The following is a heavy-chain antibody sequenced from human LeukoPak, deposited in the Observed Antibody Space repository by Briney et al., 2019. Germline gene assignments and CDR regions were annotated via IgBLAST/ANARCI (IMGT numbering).Heavy chain of an antibody. Sequence: PSETLSLTCTVSGASVSSSHWNWIRQSPGKGLEWIANVDYDGSTKYNPSLRGRGTMSLDTSKNQFYLKLESVTAADTARYYCARGFHERFDRWGQGTLVTVSS. J-gene: IGHJ5*02. V-gene: IGHV4-59*02. CDR2: VDYDGST. CDR3: ARGFHERFDR. D-gene: IGHD2-21*01. CDR1: GASVSSSH.